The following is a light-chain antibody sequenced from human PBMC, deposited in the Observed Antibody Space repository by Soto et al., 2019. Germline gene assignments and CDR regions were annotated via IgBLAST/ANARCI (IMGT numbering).Light chain of an antibody. CDR1: SSNIGNKY. CDR3: GTWDSSLSAWV. Sequence: QSVLTQPPSVSAAPGQRVTISCSGSSSNIGNKYVSWYQQVPGTAPKLLIYENNKRPSGIPERFSGYKSGTSATLGITGLQTGDEADYYCGTWDSSLSAWVFGGGTKLTVL. CDR2: ENN. V-gene: IGLV1-51*02. J-gene: IGLJ3*02.